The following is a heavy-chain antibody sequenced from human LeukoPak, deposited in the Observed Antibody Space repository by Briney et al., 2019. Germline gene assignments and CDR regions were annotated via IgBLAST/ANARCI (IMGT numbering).Heavy chain of an antibody. CDR2: ICIDGSYK. D-gene: IGHD2-2*01. J-gene: IGHJ5*02. CDR1: GFTFSDYY. CDR3: ERDSNRAHCSSSSCYAGTYNWFDP. V-gene: IGHV3-11*05. Sequence: GGSLRLSCAASGFTFSDYYMHWIRQAPGKGLEWVSYICIDGSYKNYADSVKGRFTISRDNSKNSLYLQMNSLRAEDTAVYYCERDSNRAHCSSSSCYAGTYNWFDPWGQGTLVTVSS.